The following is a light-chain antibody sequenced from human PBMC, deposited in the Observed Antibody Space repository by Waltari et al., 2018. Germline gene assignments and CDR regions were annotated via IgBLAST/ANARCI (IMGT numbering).Light chain of an antibody. CDR1: SGVNVANHS. J-gene: IGLJ2*01. V-gene: IGLV5-45*03. CDR3: MIWRSGASE. Sequence: AVLTPPFSLSASPGASASLPCTLRSGVNVANHSISWYHPTPGSPPHYLLRYKSDSDKQQGSGVPSRFSGSKDASANAGILLISGLQSEDEADYYCMIWRSGASEFGGGTKLTVL. CDR2: YKSDSDK.